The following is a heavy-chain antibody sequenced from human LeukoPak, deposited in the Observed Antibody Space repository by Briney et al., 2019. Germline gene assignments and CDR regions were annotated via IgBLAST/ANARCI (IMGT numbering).Heavy chain of an antibody. J-gene: IGHJ4*02. V-gene: IGHV4-4*09. Sequence: PSETLSLTCTVSGGSISSYYWSWIRQPPGKGLEWIGYIYTSGSTNYNPSLKSRVTISVDTSKNQFSLKLSSVTAADTAVYCCARHARLRDAYFDYWGQGTLVTVSS. CDR1: GGSISSYY. CDR3: ARHARLRDAYFDY. D-gene: IGHD5-24*01. CDR2: IYTSGST.